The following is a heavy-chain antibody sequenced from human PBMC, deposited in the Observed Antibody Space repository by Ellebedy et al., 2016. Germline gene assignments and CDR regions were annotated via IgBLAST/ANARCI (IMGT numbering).Heavy chain of an antibody. J-gene: IGHJ4*02. Sequence: SETLSLTCNVSGDSISSSIYYWGWIRQPPGKGLEWIGSIYYSGSTYYNPSLKSRVTISVDTSKNQFSLDLSSATAADTAVYYCARDAEIIVVVPAATYFDYWGQGILVTVSS. CDR3: ARDAEIIVVVPAATYFDY. CDR1: GDSISSSIYY. D-gene: IGHD2-2*01. CDR2: IYYSGST. V-gene: IGHV4-39*07.